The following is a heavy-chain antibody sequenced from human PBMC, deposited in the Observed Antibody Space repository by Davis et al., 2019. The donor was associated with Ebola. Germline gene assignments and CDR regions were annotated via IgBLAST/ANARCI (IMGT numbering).Heavy chain of an antibody. CDR2: IIPSGGFT. CDR3: ARDRGGDYSFDY. Sequence: AASVKVSCKASGYTFTNYYMHWVRQAPGQGLEWMGIIIPSGGFTSYAQKFQGRVTITRDTSASTAYMELSSLRSEDTSVYYCARDRGGDYSFDYWGQGTLVTVSS. CDR1: GYTFTNYY. D-gene: IGHD3-10*01. V-gene: IGHV1-46*01. J-gene: IGHJ4*02.